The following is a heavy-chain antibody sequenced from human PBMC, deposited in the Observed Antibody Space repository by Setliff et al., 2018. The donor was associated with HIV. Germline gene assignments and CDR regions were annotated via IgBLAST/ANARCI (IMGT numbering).Heavy chain of an antibody. CDR3: ARDGYFDWLLFDY. CDR1: GYTFVSYG. V-gene: IGHV1-18*01. CDR2: ISANNGKT. Sequence: ASVKVSCKASGYTFVSYGISWVRQAPGQGLEWMVWISANNGKTKYAQKFQGRVTMTTDTSTFTAYMDLRSLKSDDTAVYYCARDGYFDWLLFDYWGQGTLVTVSS. D-gene: IGHD3-9*01. J-gene: IGHJ4*02.